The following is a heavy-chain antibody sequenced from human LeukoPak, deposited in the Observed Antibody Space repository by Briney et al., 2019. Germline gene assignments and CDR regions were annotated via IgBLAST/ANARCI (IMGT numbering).Heavy chain of an antibody. D-gene: IGHD3-22*01. V-gene: IGHV3-30*02. J-gene: IGHJ5*02. CDR1: GFTFSSYG. Sequence: GGSLRLSCAASGFTFSSYGMHWVRQAPGKGLEWVAFIRYDGSNKYYADSVKGRFTISRDNSKNTLYLQMNSLRAEDTAVYYCAPKSGYYDSSGYYSNWFDPWGQGTLVTVSS. CDR2: IRYDGSNK. CDR3: APKSGYYDSSGYYSNWFDP.